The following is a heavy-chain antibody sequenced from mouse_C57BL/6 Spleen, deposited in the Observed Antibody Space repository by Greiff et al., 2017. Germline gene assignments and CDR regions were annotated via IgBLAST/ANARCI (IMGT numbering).Heavy chain of an antibody. D-gene: IGHD2-1*01. J-gene: IGHJ1*03. V-gene: IGHV7-3*01. CDR2: IRNKANGYTT. CDR3: ARLYGNYVWYFDV. CDR1: GFTFTDYY. Sequence: EVMLVESGGGLVQPGGSLSLSCAASGFTFTDYYMSWVRQPPGKALEWLGFIRNKANGYTTEYSASVKGRFTISRDNSKTILYLQMNALRAEDSATYYCARLYGNYVWYFDVWGTGTTVTVSS.